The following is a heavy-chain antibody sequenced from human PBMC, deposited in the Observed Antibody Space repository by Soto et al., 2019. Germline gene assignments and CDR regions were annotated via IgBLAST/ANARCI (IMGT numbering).Heavy chain of an antibody. D-gene: IGHD3-3*01. CDR2: ISSSGSTI. Sequence: EVQLVESGGGLVQPGGSLRLSCAASGFTFSSYEMNWVRQAPGKGLEWVSYISSSGSTIYYADSVKGRFTISRDNAKNSLYLQMNSLRAEDTAVYYCARDRSVLRFLEWLPSYYYGMDVWGQGTTVTVSS. V-gene: IGHV3-48*03. J-gene: IGHJ6*02. CDR1: GFTFSSYE. CDR3: ARDRSVLRFLEWLPSYYYGMDV.